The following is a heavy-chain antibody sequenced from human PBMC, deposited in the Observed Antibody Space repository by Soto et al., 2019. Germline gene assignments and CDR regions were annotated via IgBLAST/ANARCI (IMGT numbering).Heavy chain of an antibody. CDR2: IFYSGST. D-gene: IGHD3-16*02. CDR1: GGSISSGDYY. V-gene: IGHV4-30-4*01. Sequence: QVQLQESGPGLVKPSQTLSLTCTVSGGSISSGDYYWSWIRQPPGKGLEWIGYIFYSGSTYYNPSLKSRVTISVDTSKNQFSLKLSSVTAADTAVYYCARDTTLVITFGGVIPSDYGMDVWGQGTTVTVSS. J-gene: IGHJ6*02. CDR3: ARDTTLVITFGGVIPSDYGMDV.